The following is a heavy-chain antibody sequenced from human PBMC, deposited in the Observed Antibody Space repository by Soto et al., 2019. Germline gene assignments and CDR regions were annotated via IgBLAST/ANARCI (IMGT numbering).Heavy chain of an antibody. V-gene: IGHV1-69*13. Sequence: VKVSCKASGGTFSSYAISWVRQAPGQGLEWMGGIIPIFGTANYAQKFQGRVTITADESTSTAYMELSSLRSEDTAVYYCARGGRGGYSYGYYYYGMDVWGQGTTVTVSS. CDR2: IIPIFGTA. J-gene: IGHJ6*02. CDR1: GGTFSSYA. D-gene: IGHD5-18*01. CDR3: ARGGRGGYSYGYYYYGMDV.